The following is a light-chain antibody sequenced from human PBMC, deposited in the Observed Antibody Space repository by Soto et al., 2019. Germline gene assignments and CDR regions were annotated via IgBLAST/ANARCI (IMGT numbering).Light chain of an antibody. CDR2: WAS. Sequence: DIVMTQSPDSLTVSLGERATINCKTSQSVLYSSNNKNNLAWYQQKPGQPPKLLIHWASTRESGVPDRFSGSGSGQEFPRAISSLQAEDVAVYYCQQYYHSPRGFTFGPGTKVEIK. CDR3: QQYYHSPRGFT. CDR1: QSVLYSSNNKNN. V-gene: IGKV4-1*01. J-gene: IGKJ3*01.